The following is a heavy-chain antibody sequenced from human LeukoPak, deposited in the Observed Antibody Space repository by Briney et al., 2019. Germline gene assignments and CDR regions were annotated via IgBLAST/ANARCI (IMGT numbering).Heavy chain of an antibody. D-gene: IGHD4-17*01. CDR1: GFTVSSNY. CDR3: ARHTVTGAFDI. V-gene: IGHV3-53*01. CDR2: IYSGGST. J-gene: IGHJ3*02. Sequence: TGGSLRLSCAASGFTVSSNYMSWVRQAPGKGLEWVSVIYSGGSTYYADSVKGRFTISRGNSKNTLYLQMNSLRAEDTAVYYCARHTVTGAFDIWGRGTMVTVSS.